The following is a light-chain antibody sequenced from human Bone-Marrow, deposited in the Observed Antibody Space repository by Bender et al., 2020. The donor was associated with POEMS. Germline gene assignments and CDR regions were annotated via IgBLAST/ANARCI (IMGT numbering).Light chain of an antibody. V-gene: IGLV3-21*02. CDR2: DDR. Sequence: SYVLTQPPSVSVAPGETARVTCGGDKIGNRNVHWYQQKPGQAPALVVFDDRDRPSGIPERFSGSNSGNTATLTISRVEVGDDADYYCQVWDRSYTDPYVFGTGTKVTVL. CDR1: KIGNRN. CDR3: QVWDRSYTDPYV. J-gene: IGLJ1*01.